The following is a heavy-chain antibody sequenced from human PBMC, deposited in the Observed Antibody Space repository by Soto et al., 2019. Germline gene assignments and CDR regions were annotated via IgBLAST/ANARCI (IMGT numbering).Heavy chain of an antibody. CDR2: IWSGGSST. CDR1: GFTFSDYW. D-gene: IGHD2-21*01. V-gene: IGHV3-74*01. J-gene: IGHJ6*02. Sequence: HPGESLRLSCAASGFTFSDYWMHWVRQPPGKGLVWVSRIWSGGSSTSYADSVKGRFTISRDNAKNSLYLQMNSLRAEDTAVYYCARDRRGGAHTAAGMDVWGQGTTVTVSS. CDR3: ARDRRGGAHTAAGMDV.